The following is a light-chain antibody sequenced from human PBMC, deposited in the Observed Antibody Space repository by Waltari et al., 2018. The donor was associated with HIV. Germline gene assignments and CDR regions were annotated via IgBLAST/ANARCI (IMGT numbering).Light chain of an antibody. CDR3: SSYTSSSTYV. J-gene: IGLJ1*01. CDR1: SNDVGSSKY. CDR2: DVS. Sequence: QSALTQPASVSVSPGQSITISCTGTSNDVGSSKYVSWHQQHPGEAPKLIIHDVSDRPSGISNRFSGSKSGNTASLTISGLQTEDEADYYCSSYTSSSTYVFGTGTRVTVL. V-gene: IGLV2-14*03.